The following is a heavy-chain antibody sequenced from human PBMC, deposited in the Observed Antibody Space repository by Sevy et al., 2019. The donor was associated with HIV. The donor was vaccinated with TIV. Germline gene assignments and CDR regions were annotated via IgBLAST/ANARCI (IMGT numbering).Heavy chain of an antibody. CDR3: ARVYSSGSRAIVYFQH. CDR1: GYTFTGYY. J-gene: IGHJ1*01. CDR2: INPNSGGT. Sequence: ASVKVSCKASGYTFTGYYMHWVRQAPGQGLEWMGWINPNSGGTNYAQKFQGRVTMTRDTSISTAYMELSRLRSDDTAVYYCARVYSSGSRAIVYFQHWGQGTLVTVSS. V-gene: IGHV1-2*02. D-gene: IGHD3-22*01.